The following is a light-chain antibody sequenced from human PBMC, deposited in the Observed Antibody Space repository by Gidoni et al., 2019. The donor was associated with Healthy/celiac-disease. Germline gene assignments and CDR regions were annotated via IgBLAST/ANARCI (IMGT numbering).Light chain of an antibody. CDR3: KQYGRT. CDR1: PSVSSSY. J-gene: IGKJ1*01. Sequence: IVLPQSPGTLSLSPGERATLSCSASPSVSSSYLDWHQQEPGQAPSLLIYSASSRAACIPARFSGSGSGTDFTLTISRLEPEDFAVYYCKQYGRTFXQXTKVEIK. CDR2: SAS. V-gene: IGKV3-20*01.